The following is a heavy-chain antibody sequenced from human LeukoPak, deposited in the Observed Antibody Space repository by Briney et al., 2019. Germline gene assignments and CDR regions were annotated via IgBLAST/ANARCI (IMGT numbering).Heavy chain of an antibody. J-gene: IGHJ3*02. Sequence: GRSLRLSCVASGFTFNDHAMHWVRQAPGKGLEWVSGISWNGGSIGYADSVKGRFTISRDNAKNSLYLQMNSLRGDDMAFYYCAKETSDAFDMWGQGTMVIV. V-gene: IGHV3-9*03. CDR2: ISWNGGSI. CDR3: AKETSDAFDM. CDR1: GFTFNDHA. D-gene: IGHD2-2*01.